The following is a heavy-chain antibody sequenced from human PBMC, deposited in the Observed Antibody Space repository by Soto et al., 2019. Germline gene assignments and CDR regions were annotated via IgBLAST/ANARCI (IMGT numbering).Heavy chain of an antibody. CDR1: GYTFTSYG. D-gene: IGHD3-10*01. CDR2: ITTDKGKT. Sequence: QVQLVQSGPEVKKPGASVKVSCKTSGYTFTSYGISWVRQAPGQGLEWMGWITTDKGKTTYAQKFQGRVTMTTDTPTSTAYMDLRSLRSDDTAVYYCAAGSPAFAYWGQGTLVTVSS. J-gene: IGHJ4*02. CDR3: AAGSPAFAY. V-gene: IGHV1-18*01.